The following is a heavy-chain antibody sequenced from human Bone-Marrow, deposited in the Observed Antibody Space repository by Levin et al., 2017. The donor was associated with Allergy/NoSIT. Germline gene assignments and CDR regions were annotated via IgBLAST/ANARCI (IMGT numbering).Heavy chain of an antibody. CDR3: ARGEHCSSPTCTPLHDYGMDV. Sequence: SVKVSCKASGDTFSSYAFSWVRQAPGQGLQWMGGIVLGTPNYAQNFQGRVTISADKSTSTVYMEMSSLRTEDTALYFCARGEHCSSPTCTPLHDYGMDVWGEGTTVTVSS. CDR2: IVLGTP. V-gene: IGHV1-69*06. CDR1: GDTFSSYA. D-gene: IGHD2-2*01. J-gene: IGHJ6*04.